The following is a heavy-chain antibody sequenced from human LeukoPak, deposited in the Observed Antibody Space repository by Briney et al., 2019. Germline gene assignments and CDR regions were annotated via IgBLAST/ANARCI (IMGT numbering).Heavy chain of an antibody. D-gene: IGHD6-19*01. J-gene: IGHJ4*02. V-gene: IGHV4/OR15-8*01. CDR3: TAQGGWYIDY. Sequence: SETLSFTCGVSGGSISSSIRWSWVRQPPGKGLEWIGEIHHEGSTKYSPSLKSRVTISVDKSKNQFSLKLNSMTAADTAVYYCTAQGGWYIDYWGQGTLVTVSS. CDR2: IHHEGST. CDR1: GGSISSSIR.